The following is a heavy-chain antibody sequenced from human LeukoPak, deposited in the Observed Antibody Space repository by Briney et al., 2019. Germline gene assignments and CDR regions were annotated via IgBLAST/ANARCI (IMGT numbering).Heavy chain of an antibody. CDR2: IYYSGSN. J-gene: IGHJ5*02. CDR1: GGSISSYY. V-gene: IGHV4-59*01. D-gene: IGHD5-18*01. Sequence: SETLSLTCTVSGGSISSYYWSWIRQPPGKGLEWIGYIYYSGSNNYNPSLKSRGTISVDTSRNQFSLKLSSVTAADTAVYYCAGSSYSYGGGIWFDPWGQGTLVTVSS. CDR3: AGSSYSYGGGIWFDP.